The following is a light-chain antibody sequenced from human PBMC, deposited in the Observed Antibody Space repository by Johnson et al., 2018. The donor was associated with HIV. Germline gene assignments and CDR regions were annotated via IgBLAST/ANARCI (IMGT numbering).Light chain of an antibody. CDR3: ATWDRSMTDGGV. CDR2: RNN. CDR1: SSNIGSNT. Sequence: QSVLTQPPSVSAAPGQKVTISCSGSSSNIGSNTVNWYQQLPGTAPKLLIYRNNQRPSGVPDRFSGCKSGTSASLAISGLQAEDEADYYCATWDRSMTDGGVFGTGTKVPVL. V-gene: IGLV1-44*01. J-gene: IGLJ1*01.